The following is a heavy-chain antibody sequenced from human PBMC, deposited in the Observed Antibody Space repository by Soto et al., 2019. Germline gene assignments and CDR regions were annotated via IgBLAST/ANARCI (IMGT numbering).Heavy chain of an antibody. CDR1: GLTFSSYG. J-gene: IGHJ4*02. CDR2: IWYDGSNK. CDR3: AKDPYYYGSGSYRGGTYYFDY. D-gene: IGHD3-10*01. Sequence: QVQLVESGGGVVQPGRSLRLSCAASGLTFSSYGMHWVRQAPGKGLEWVAVIWYDGSNKYYADSVKGRFTISRDNSKNTLYLQMNSLRAEDTAVYYCAKDPYYYGSGSYRGGTYYFDYWGQGTLVTVSS. V-gene: IGHV3-33*06.